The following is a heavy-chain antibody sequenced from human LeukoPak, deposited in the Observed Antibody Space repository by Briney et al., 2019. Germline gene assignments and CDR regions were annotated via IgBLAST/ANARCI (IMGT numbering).Heavy chain of an antibody. CDR1: GYTFTSYG. CDR3: ARDGALDYGGNPYDAFDI. V-gene: IGHV1-18*01. CDR2: ISAYNGNT. Sequence: ASVEVSCKASGYTFTSYGISWVRQAPGQGLEWMGWISAYNGNTNYAQKLQGRVTMTTDTSTSTAYMELSSLRSEDTAVYYCARDGALDYGGNPYDAFDIWGQGTMVTVSS. J-gene: IGHJ3*02. D-gene: IGHD4-23*01.